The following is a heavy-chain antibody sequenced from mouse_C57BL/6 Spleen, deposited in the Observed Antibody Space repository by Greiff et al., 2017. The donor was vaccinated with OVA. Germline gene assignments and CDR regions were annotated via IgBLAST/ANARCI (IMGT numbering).Heavy chain of an antibody. D-gene: IGHD2-1*01. V-gene: IGHV1-50*01. J-gene: IGHJ3*01. Sequence: QVQLQQSGAELVKPGASVKLSCKASGYTFTGYWMQWVKQRPGQGLEWIGEIDPSDSSTNSNQKLKGTATLNVDTSASTAYMQLSSLTSEDSAVYYCARYGNYEAWFAYWGQGTLVTVSA. CDR1: GYTFTGYW. CDR2: IDPSDSST. CDR3: ARYGNYEAWFAY.